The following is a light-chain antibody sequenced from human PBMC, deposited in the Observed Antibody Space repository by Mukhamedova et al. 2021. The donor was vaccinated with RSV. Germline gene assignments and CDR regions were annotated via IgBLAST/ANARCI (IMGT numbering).Light chain of an antibody. J-gene: IGKJ1*01. Sequence: SVSGWLAWYQQKPGKAPKLLIYEASNLESGVPSRFSGSGSGTEFILTISSLQPDDFATYYCQQYNSYWTFGQGTMVEIK. CDR1: SVSGW. V-gene: IGKV1-5*03. CDR3: QQYNSYWT. CDR2: EAS.